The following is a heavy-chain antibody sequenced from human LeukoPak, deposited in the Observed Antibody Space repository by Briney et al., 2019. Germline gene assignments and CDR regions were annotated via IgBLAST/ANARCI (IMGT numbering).Heavy chain of an antibody. CDR1: GFTFSGYW. CDR3: ARYYDSSGRGN. Sequence: GGSLRLSCAASGFTFSGYWMTWLRQAPGKGLEWVANINEDGSAKYYLGSVKGRFTISRDNAKNSLYLQMNSLRAEDTAVYYCARYYDSSGRGNWGQGTLVTVSS. CDR2: INEDGSAK. D-gene: IGHD3-22*01. V-gene: IGHV3-7*01. J-gene: IGHJ4*02.